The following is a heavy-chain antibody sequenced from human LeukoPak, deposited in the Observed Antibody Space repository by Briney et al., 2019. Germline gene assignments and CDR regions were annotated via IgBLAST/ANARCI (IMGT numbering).Heavy chain of an antibody. V-gene: IGHV3-21*01. CDR2: ISSSSSYI. CDR1: GFTFSSYS. Sequence: GGSLRLSCAASGFTFSSYSMNWVRQAPGKGREWVSSISSSSSYIYYADSVKGRFTISRDNAKNSLYLQMKSLRAEDTAVYYCASHYDFWSGYYGAFDIWGQGTMVTVSS. J-gene: IGHJ3*02. D-gene: IGHD3-3*01. CDR3: ASHYDFWSGYYGAFDI.